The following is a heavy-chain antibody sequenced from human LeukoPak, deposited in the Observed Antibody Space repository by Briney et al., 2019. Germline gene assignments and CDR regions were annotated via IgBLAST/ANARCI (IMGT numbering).Heavy chain of an antibody. CDR1: GYTFTSYA. D-gene: IGHD5-24*01. J-gene: IGHJ4*02. CDR3: ARHRRDGYNQPIDY. V-gene: IGHV1-3*01. Sequence: ASVKVSCKASGYTFTSYAIHWVRQAPGQRLEWMAWINADNGNTKYSQNFQGRVTITADESTSTAYMELSSLRSEDTAVYYCARHRRDGYNQPIDYWGQGTLVTVSS. CDR2: INADNGNT.